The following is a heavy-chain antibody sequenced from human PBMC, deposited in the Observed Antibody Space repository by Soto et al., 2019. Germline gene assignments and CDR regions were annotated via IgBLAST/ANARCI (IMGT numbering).Heavy chain of an antibody. V-gene: IGHV4-59*08. D-gene: IGHD3-10*01. CDR2: IDDGGST. CDR1: GVSSGNYK. J-gene: IGHJ6*02. Sequence: SETLSLTCTVSGVSSGNYKWSWIRQSPGKGLEWIGYIDDGGSTSDNPSLKSRVTMSVDTSTRQFSLNLRSVTAADTAVYYCVRQGFGNLHGLVDVWGQGTTVTVSS. CDR3: VRQGFGNLHGLVDV.